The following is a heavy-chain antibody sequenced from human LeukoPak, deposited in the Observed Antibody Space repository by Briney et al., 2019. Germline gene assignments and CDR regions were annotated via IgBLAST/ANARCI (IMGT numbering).Heavy chain of an antibody. Sequence: ASVTVSYKASGYTFTSYGISWVRQAPGQALEWMGWISAYNGNTNYAQKLQDRVTMTTGTSTSTAYMELRSLRSDDTAVYYCARGAGGTEFDYWGQGTLVTVSS. J-gene: IGHJ4*02. D-gene: IGHD3-16*01. V-gene: IGHV1-18*01. CDR3: ARGAGGTEFDY. CDR2: ISAYNGNT. CDR1: GYTFTSYG.